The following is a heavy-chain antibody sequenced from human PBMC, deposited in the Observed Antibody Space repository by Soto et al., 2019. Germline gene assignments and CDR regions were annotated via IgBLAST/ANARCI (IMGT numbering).Heavy chain of an antibody. D-gene: IGHD6-6*01. J-gene: IGHJ4*02. CDR3: ARGQSSSVEPLSYYFDY. CDR1: GYTFTGYY. Sequence: GASVKVSCKASGYTFTGYYMHWVRQAPGQGLEWMGWINPNSGGTNYAQKFQGWVTMTRDTSISTAYMELSRLRSDDTAVYYCARGQSSSVEPLSYYFDYWGQGTLVTVSS. CDR2: INPNSGGT. V-gene: IGHV1-2*04.